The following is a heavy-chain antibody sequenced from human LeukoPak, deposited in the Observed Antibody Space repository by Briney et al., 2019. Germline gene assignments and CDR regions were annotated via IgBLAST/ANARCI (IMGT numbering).Heavy chain of an antibody. V-gene: IGHV3-48*03. D-gene: IGHD3-10*01. CDR2: ISSSGSTI. J-gene: IGHJ6*03. CDR1: GFTFSSYE. CDR3: VRDYSGSGPNMDV. Sequence: GGSLRLSCAASGFTFSSYEMNWVRQAPGKGLEWVSYISSSGSTIYYADSVKGRFTISRDNAKNSLYLQMNSLRVEDTAVYYCVRDYSGSGPNMDVWGKGTTVTVSS.